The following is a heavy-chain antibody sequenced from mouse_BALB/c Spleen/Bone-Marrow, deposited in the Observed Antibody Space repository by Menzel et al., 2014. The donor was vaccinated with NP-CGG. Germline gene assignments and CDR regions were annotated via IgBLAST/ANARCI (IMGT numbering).Heavy chain of an antibody. J-gene: IGHJ4*01. CDR3: ARHDYVMDY. D-gene: IGHD2-3*01. Sequence: DLVKPGASVKLSCKASGYTFTNFWINWIKQRPGQSLEWIGRITPGTGTTYYNEMFKGKATLTVDTSSSTAYIQLSSVSSEDSAVDFCARHDYVMDYWGQGTAVTVSS. CDR1: GYTFTNFW. CDR2: ITPGTGTT. V-gene: IGHV1S41*01.